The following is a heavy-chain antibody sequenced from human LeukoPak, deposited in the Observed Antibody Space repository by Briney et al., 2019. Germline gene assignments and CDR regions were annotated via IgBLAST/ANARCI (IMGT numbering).Heavy chain of an antibody. D-gene: IGHD1-26*01. CDR2: LYSGGST. V-gene: IGHV3-66*01. CDR3: ASGRWEPGGVDDY. CDR1: GFTDSTNY. J-gene: IGHJ4*02. Sequence: GGSLRLSCAASGFTDSTNYMNRVRQAPGKGLEWVSVLYSGGSTSYADSVKGRFTISRDNSKNTLYLQMNSLRAEDTAVYYCASGRWEPGGVDDYWGQGTLVAVSS.